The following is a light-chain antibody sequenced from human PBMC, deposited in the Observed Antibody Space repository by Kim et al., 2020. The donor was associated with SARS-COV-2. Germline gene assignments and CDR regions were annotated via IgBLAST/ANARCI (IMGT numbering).Light chain of an antibody. CDR2: DVS. J-gene: IGLJ3*02. V-gene: IGLV2-8*01. Sequence: SVTISCNGTSSDIGTYNYVSWYQQHPGKAPRLIIHDVSERPSGVPGRFSGSKSGNTASLTVSGLQAEDEATYYCSSYSGSKNFGVFGGGTQLTVL. CDR1: SSDIGTYNY. CDR3: SSYSGSKNFGV.